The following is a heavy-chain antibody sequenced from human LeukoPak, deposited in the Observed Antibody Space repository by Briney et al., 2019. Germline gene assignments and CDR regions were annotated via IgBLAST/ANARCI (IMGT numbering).Heavy chain of an antibody. J-gene: IGHJ4*02. CDR3: ASLRGDSSGYYNFRIDY. V-gene: IGHV4-4*02. D-gene: IGHD3-22*01. Sequence: PSETLSLTCAVSGVSISSSNWWSWVRQPPGKGLEWIGEIYHSGSTNYNPSLKSRVTISVDKSKNQFSLKLSSVTAADTAVYYCASLRGDSSGYYNFRIDYWGQGTLVTVSS. CDR1: GVSISSSNW. CDR2: IYHSGST.